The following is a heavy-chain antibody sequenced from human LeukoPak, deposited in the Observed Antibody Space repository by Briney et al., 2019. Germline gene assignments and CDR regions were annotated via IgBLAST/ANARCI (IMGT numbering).Heavy chain of an antibody. V-gene: IGHV1-18*01. CDR3: ARHDSWGHITGTTVYYYYYMDV. J-gene: IGHJ6*03. Sequence: ASVKVSCKASGYTFTSYGISWVRQAPGQGLEWMGWISAYNGNTNYAQKLQGRVTMTTDTSTSTAYMELRSLRSDDTAVYYCARHDSWGHITGTTVYYYYYMDVWGKGTTVTVSS. CDR1: GYTFTSYG. CDR2: ISAYNGNT. D-gene: IGHD1-7*01.